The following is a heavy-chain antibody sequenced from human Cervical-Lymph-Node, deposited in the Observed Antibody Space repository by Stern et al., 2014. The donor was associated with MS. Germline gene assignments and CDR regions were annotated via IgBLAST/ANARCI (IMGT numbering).Heavy chain of an antibody. CDR2: IYPYDSDT. Sequence: DVQLVESGAEVKKPGESLKISCKLSGYSFTIYYIAWVRQTPGKGLEWMVVIYPYDSDTTYSPSFQGQVTISADKSITTAYLQWSSLRASDTAMYYCARHVQGFDYWGQGTLVTVSS. CDR3: ARHVQGFDY. J-gene: IGHJ4*02. V-gene: IGHV5-51*01. CDR1: GYSFTIYY.